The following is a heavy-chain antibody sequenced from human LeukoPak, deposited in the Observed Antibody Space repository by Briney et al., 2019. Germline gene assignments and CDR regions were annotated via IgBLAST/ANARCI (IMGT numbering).Heavy chain of an antibody. CDR2: ISRDGNTI. V-gene: IGHV3-48*01. CDR3: AKGTTGT. CDR1: GFTFTPYT. D-gene: IGHD2-8*02. Sequence: GGSLRLSCAATGFTFTPYTTNWFRQPPGKGLEWVSYISRDGNTIYYADSVKGRFTISRDIAKKSLFLQMDSLRVEDTAMYYCAKGTTGTWGQGTLVTVSS. J-gene: IGHJ5*02.